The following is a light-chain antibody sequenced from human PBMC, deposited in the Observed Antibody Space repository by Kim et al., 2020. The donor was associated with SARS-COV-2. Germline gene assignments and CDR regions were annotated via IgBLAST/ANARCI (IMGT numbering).Light chain of an antibody. Sequence: SYELTQPPSVSVSPGQTASITCSGDNLRDKYACWYEQKPGQSPVLVIYQDNKRPSGIPERFSGSNSGNTATLTISGTQSMDEADYYCQAWDSSSVVFGGGTQLTVL. V-gene: IGLV3-1*01. CDR3: QAWDSSSVV. CDR1: NLRDKY. J-gene: IGLJ2*01. CDR2: QDN.